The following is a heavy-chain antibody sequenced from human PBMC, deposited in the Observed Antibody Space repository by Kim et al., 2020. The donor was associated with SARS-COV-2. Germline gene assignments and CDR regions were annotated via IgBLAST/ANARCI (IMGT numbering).Heavy chain of an antibody. V-gene: IGHV4-59*13. D-gene: IGHD3-3*01. CDR3: ARYYGRSFDS. J-gene: IGHJ5*01. CDR1: GGSISSYY. CDR2: IYDSVP. Sequence: SETLSLTCTVSGGSISSYYWSWIRQPPGKGLEWIAYIYDSVPTYNHSLKSRVTISVDTSKNQFSLKLTSVTAADTAAYYCARYYGRSFDSWGQGPLVTAS.